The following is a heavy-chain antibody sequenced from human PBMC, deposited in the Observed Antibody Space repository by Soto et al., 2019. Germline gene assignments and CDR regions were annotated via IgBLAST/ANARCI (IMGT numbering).Heavy chain of an antibody. V-gene: IGHV4-59*01. Sequence: QVQLQESGPGLVKPSETLSLTCTVSGGSISSYYWSWIRQPPGKGLEWIGYIYYSGSTNYNPSLTSRLTLSLDTSKNHVPLKLSYVTAADPAVYYCARPGWRNAPSDAFAIWGQGTMVTVSS. J-gene: IGHJ3*02. CDR2: IYYSGST. D-gene: IGHD6-19*01. CDR3: ARPGWRNAPSDAFAI. CDR1: GGSISSYY.